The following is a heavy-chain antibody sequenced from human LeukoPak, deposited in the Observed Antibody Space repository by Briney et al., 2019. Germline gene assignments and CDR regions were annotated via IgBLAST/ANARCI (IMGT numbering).Heavy chain of an antibody. CDR2: IIPILGIA. CDR1: GGTFSSYA. Sequence: SVKVSCKASGGTFSSYAISWVRQAPGQGLEWMGRIIPILGIANYAQKFQGRVTITVDKSTSTAYMELSSLRSEDTAVYYCARGRSGYLPFDYWGQGTLVTVSS. V-gene: IGHV1-69*04. D-gene: IGHD3-22*01. CDR3: ARGRSGYLPFDY. J-gene: IGHJ4*02.